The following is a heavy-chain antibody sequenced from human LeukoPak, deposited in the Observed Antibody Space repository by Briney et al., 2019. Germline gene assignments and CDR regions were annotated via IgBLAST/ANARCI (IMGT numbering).Heavy chain of an antibody. CDR3: ARELRNIGEYYFDY. V-gene: IGHV4-4*07. J-gene: IGHJ4*02. CDR2: GHTTSGNT. D-gene: IGHD1-14*01. CDR1: TVNHYH. Sequence: PSETLSLTCSVDTVNHYHWNWVRQSAGTGLEWIGRGHTTSGNTFANPSLWGRVTVSIDTTKNEFLLQLTSMTAADTAVYHCARELRNIGEYYFDYWGQGVPVTVSS.